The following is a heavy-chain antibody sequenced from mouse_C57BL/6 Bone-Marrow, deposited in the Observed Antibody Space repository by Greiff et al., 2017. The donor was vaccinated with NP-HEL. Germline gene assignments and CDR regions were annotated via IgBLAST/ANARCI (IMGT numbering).Heavy chain of an antibody. V-gene: IGHV1-67*01. CDR1: GYTFTDYA. D-gene: IGHD2-4*01. J-gene: IGHJ4*01. CDR3: ASDLLGLRGYAMDY. Sequence: VQLQESGPELVRPGVSVKISCKGSGYTFTDYAMHWVNQSHAKSLEWIGVISTYYGDASYNQKFKDKATMTVDKSSSTAYLELTRLTSEDSAVYYCASDLLGLRGYAMDYWGQGTSVTVSS. CDR2: ISTYYGDA.